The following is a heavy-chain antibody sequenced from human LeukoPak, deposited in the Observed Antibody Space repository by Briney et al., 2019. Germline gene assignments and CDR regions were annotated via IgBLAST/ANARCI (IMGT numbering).Heavy chain of an antibody. J-gene: IGHJ4*02. CDR3: ATQQGRNPAY. CDR1: GLTFSSHW. V-gene: IGHV3-74*01. D-gene: IGHD1-14*01. Sequence: GGSLRLSCTASGLTFSSHWMHWVRQAPGKGLVWVSRITNDGSSTTYADSVKGRFTISRDNAKNMLYLQVNSLRAEDTAVYYGATQQGRNPAYWGKGTLVTVSS. CDR2: ITNDGSST.